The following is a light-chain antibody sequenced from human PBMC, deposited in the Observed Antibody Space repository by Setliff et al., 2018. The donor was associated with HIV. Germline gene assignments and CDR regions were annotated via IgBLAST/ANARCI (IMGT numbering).Light chain of an antibody. CDR3: VLYMGNGVSV. Sequence: QTVVTQEPSFSVSHGGTVALTCGLRSGSVSTGHYPSWYQQTPGQTPRMLIYSTNTRSSGVPDRFSGSILGNRAALTITGAQADDECDYYCVLYMGNGVSVFGGGTKVTVL. CDR1: SGSVSTGHY. CDR2: STN. V-gene: IGLV8-61*01. J-gene: IGLJ3*02.